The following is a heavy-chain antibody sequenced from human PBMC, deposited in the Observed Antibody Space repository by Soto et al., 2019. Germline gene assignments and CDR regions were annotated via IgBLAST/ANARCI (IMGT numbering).Heavy chain of an antibody. Sequence: SSETLSLTCTVSGVSISSSSYYWGWIRQPPGKGLEWIGSIYYSGSTYYNPSLKSRVTISVDTSKNQFSLKLSSVTAADTAVYYCARQMVSNWFDPWGQGTLVTVSS. D-gene: IGHD2-8*01. CDR2: IYYSGST. V-gene: IGHV4-39*01. CDR3: ARQMVSNWFDP. J-gene: IGHJ5*02. CDR1: GVSISSSSYY.